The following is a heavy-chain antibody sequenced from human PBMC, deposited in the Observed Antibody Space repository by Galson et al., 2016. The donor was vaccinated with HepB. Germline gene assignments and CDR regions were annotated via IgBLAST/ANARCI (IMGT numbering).Heavy chain of an antibody. V-gene: IGHV6-1*01. J-gene: IGHJ6*02. Sequence: CAISGDSVSSSTAAWHWIRQSPSRGLEWLARTQYRSKWESHYADSVRSRVTVIPDTSKNLLTLQVNSVSPEDTAVYYCVKGPPAYHYYGMDVWGRGTLVTVSS. CDR2: TQYRSKWES. CDR1: GDSVSSSTAA. CDR3: VKGPPAYHYYGMDV.